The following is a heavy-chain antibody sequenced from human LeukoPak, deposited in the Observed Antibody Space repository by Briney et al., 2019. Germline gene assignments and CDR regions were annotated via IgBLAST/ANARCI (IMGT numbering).Heavy chain of an antibody. V-gene: IGHV3-74*01. J-gene: IGHJ3*02. Sequence: GGSLRLSCAASGFTFSNYWMHWVRQAPGKGLVWVSRINSDGISTTYADSVKGRFTISRDNAKNTLYLQMNSLRAEDTAIYYSSGYEGLDIWGQGTMVTVSS. CDR3: SGYEGLDI. CDR1: GFTFSNYW. D-gene: IGHD3-22*01. CDR2: INSDGIST.